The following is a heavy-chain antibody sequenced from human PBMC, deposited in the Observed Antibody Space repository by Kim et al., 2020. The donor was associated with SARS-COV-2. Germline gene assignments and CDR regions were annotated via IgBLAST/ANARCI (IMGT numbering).Heavy chain of an antibody. V-gene: IGHV3-30*01. CDR3: ARDRGVTMYYFDF. J-gene: IGHJ4*02. Sequence: YADSVKSPFTISRDHSKNTLYLQMNSLRAEDTAVYYCARDRGVTMYYFDFWGQGTLVTVSS. D-gene: IGHD4-17*01.